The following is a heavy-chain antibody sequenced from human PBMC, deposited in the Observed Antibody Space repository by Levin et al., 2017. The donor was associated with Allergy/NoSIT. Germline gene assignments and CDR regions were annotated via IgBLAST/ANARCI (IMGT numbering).Heavy chain of an antibody. CDR3: AKDRAENCESCGQTVSYFYFYGMDV. J-gene: IGHJ6*02. CDR1: GSSLSAYG. Sequence: GGSLRLSCAASGSSLSAYGMHWVRQAPGKGLEWVAVISYDGNNKYYVGSVRGRFTISRDNSKNTLYLQMNSLRPEDTAVYYCAKDRAENCESCGQTVSYFYFYGMDVWGQGTTVTVAS. D-gene: IGHD3-22*01. CDR2: ISYDGNNK. V-gene: IGHV3-30*18.